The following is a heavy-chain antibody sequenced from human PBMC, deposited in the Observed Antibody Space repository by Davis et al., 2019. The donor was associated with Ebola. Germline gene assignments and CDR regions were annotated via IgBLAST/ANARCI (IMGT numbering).Heavy chain of an antibody. CDR1: GGTFNSYT. V-gene: IGHV1-69*06. Sequence: AASVKVSCKASGGTFNSYTISWVRQAPGQGLEWMGGIIYIFGAPNYAQKFQGRVTITADKSTGTAYLELSSLRSEDTAVYYCARDIVGADWGQGTLVTVSS. D-gene: IGHD1-26*01. CDR2: IIYIFGAP. J-gene: IGHJ4*02. CDR3: ARDIVGAD.